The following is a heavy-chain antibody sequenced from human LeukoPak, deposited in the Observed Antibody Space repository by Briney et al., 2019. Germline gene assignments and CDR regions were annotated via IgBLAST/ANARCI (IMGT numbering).Heavy chain of an antibody. CDR3: AREAYCGGDCYSGFDY. CDR2: IYDSGST. V-gene: IGHV4-59*01. J-gene: IGHJ4*02. Sequence: SETLSLTCIVSGGSISSYYWSWIRQPPGKGLEWIGYIYDSGSTNYNPSLKSRVTISIDTSKNQFSLKLSSVTAADTAVYYCAREAYCGGDCYSGFDYWGQGTLVTVSS. D-gene: IGHD2-21*02. CDR1: GGSISSYY.